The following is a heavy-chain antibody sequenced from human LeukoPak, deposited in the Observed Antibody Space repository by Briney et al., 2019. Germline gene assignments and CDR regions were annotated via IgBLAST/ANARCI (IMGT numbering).Heavy chain of an antibody. CDR3: AKDSLKGTGAPDAFDI. CDR2: ISGSGGST. J-gene: IGHJ3*02. V-gene: IGHV3-23*01. CDR1: GFTFSSYA. D-gene: IGHD1-14*01. Sequence: GGSLRLSCAASGFTFSSYAMSWVRQAPGKGLEWVSAISGSGGSTYYADSVKGRFTISRDNSKNTLYLQMNSLRAEDTAVYYCAKDSLKGTGAPDAFDIWGQGTMVTVSS.